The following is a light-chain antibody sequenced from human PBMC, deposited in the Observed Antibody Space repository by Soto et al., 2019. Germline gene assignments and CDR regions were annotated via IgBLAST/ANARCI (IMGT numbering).Light chain of an antibody. V-gene: IGLV2-8*01. CDR2: EVN. Sequence: QSALTQPPSASGPPGQSVTISCTGIRSDAGGYNQVSWYQQHPGKAPKLMIYEVNKRPSGVPDRFSGSKSGNTASLTVSGLQAEDEADYYCSSNADSYTYVFGTGTKVTVL. CDR3: SSNADSYTYV. J-gene: IGLJ1*01. CDR1: RSDAGGYNQ.